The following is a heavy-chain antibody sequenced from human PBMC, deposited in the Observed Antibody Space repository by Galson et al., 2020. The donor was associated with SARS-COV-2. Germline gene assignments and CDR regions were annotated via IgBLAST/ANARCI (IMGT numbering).Heavy chain of an antibody. V-gene: IGHV3-48*01. CDR3: ARDCDGTCWFDY. D-gene: IGHD2-15*01. CDR2: ISSRSSPI. CDR1: GFTFSRYS. Sequence: GGSLRLSCAGSGFTFSRYSMNWVRQAPGKGLEWLTYISSRSSPIMSADSVKGRFTVSRDNARNSLYLQINDLRSEDTAVYYCARDCDGTCWFDYWGQGTLVTVSS. J-gene: IGHJ4*02.